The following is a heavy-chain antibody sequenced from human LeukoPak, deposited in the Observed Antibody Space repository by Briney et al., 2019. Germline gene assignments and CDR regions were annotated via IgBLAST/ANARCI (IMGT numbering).Heavy chain of an antibody. Sequence: GVSLRFSCAAYGFSFSSNSMNRHRQAPGQELKGMAVISYDGSSKYYEDYVKGRFTISRDDSQNTLYLQMNSLRAEDTAVYYCARDPTFAMVILYFFDYWGQGTLVTVSS. CDR3: ARDPTFAMVILYFFDY. D-gene: IGHD5-18*01. J-gene: IGHJ4*02. V-gene: IGHV3-30*19. CDR2: ISYDGSSK. CDR1: GFSFSSNS.